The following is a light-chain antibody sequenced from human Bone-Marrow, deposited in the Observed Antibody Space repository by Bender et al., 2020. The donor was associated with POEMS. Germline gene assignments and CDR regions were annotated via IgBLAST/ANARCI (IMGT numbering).Light chain of an antibody. V-gene: IGLV2-14*03. CDR1: DVEDYKL. J-gene: IGLJ1*01. Sequence: QSALTQPASVSGSPGQSITISCGDDVEDYKLVSWYQQHPGKAPKLIIYDVTNRPSGISNRFSGSKSGNTASLTISGLQAEDEADYYCISYTVNYSLYVFGTGTKVTVL. CDR3: ISYTVNYSLYV. CDR2: DVT.